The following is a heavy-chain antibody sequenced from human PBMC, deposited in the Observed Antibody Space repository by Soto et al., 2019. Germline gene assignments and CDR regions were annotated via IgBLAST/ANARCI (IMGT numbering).Heavy chain of an antibody. CDR2: IYYSGST. CDR3: ARILTGTSLGSHFDY. CDR1: GGSISSYY. J-gene: IGHJ4*02. Sequence: ASETLSLTCTVSGGSISSYYWSWIRQPPGKGLEWIGYIYYSGSTNYNPSLKSRVTISVDTSKNQFSLKLSSVTAADTAVYYCARILTGTSLGSHFDYWGQGTLVTVSS. D-gene: IGHD1-7*01. V-gene: IGHV4-59*01.